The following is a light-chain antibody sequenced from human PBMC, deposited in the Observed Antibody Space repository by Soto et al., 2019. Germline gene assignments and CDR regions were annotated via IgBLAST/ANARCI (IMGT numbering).Light chain of an antibody. J-gene: IGLJ3*02. Sequence: QSALTQAPSASGSPGQSVTISCTGTSSDVGSYNSVSWYQHHPGKAPKLMLFEVSKRPPGVPYRFSGSKSGNTASLTVSGLQPEDEADYYCASYSGSKDLLFGGGTKVTVL. CDR1: SSDVGSYNS. CDR3: ASYSGSKDLL. V-gene: IGLV2-8*01. CDR2: EVS.